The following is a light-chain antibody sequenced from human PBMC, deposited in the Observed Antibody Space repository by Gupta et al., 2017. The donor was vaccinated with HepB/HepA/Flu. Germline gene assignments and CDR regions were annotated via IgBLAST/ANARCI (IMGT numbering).Light chain of an antibody. Sequence: EVVLTQSPGTLSLSPGEKATLSCRASQSVGTRYLAWYQQKPGQAPRLLIHGTSTRAAGIPDRFSGSGSGTDFTLTISRLEPEDPAVYFCRHYGSSPLFIFGPGTKVDIK. J-gene: IGKJ3*01. CDR1: QSVGTRY. CDR2: GTS. CDR3: RHYGSSPLFI. V-gene: IGKV3-20*01.